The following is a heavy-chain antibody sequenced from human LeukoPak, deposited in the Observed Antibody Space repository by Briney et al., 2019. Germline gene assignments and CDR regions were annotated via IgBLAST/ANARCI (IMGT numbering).Heavy chain of an antibody. D-gene: IGHD1-26*01. J-gene: IGHJ4*02. CDR3: ARGGPWDLPVGKFDY. CDR1: GDSVSSNSAA. Sequence: SQTLSLTCAISGDSVSSNSAAGNWSRQSPSRGLEWLGRTYYKSKSYKDYAGSVNSRITINPDTSKNQFSLQLNSVPPEDTAVYYCARGGPWDLPVGKFDYWGQGTLVTVSS. V-gene: IGHV6-1*01. CDR2: TYYKSKSYK.